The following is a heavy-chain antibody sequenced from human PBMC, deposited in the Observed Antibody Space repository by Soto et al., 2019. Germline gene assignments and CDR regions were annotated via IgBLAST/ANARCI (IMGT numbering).Heavy chain of an antibody. Sequence: QVHLVQSGAEVKKPGASVKVYCKASGYTFTSYGIRWVRQAPGQGLEWMVWISAYNGNTKYAQKLQGRVTMTTYTATSTAYMELRSLISDDTAVYYCARDAAVGVFDYWGQGTLVTVSS. D-gene: IGHD1-26*01. CDR2: ISAYNGNT. J-gene: IGHJ4*02. V-gene: IGHV1-18*01. CDR3: ARDAAVGVFDY. CDR1: GYTFTSYG.